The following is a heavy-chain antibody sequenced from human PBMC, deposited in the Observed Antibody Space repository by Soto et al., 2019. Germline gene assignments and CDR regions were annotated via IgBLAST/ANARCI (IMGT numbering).Heavy chain of an antibody. V-gene: IGHV4-59*01. CDR2: IYYSGST. Sequence: SETLSLTCTVSGGSISSYYWSWIRQPPGKGLEWIGYIYYSGSTNYNPSLKSRVTISVDTSKNQFSLKLSSVTAADTAVYYCARVTTYDFWSGYYYYYYGMDVWGQGTTVTVSS. D-gene: IGHD3-3*01. CDR3: ARVTTYDFWSGYYYYYYGMDV. CDR1: GGSISSYY. J-gene: IGHJ6*02.